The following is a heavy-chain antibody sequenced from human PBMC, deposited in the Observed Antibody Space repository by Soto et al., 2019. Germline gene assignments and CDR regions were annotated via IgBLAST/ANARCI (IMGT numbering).Heavy chain of an antibody. J-gene: IGHJ4*02. CDR3: ARPPGYISDWYYFDL. Sequence: ASVKVSCKASGYTFIDYYMHWVRQAPGQGFEWMGRISPRSGGTNYAQKFQGRVTMTWDTPLNTAYMELSSLISEDTAVYYCARPPGYISDWYYFDLWGQGTLVTVSS. CDR1: GYTFIDYY. CDR2: ISPRSGGT. D-gene: IGHD3-9*01. V-gene: IGHV1-2*02.